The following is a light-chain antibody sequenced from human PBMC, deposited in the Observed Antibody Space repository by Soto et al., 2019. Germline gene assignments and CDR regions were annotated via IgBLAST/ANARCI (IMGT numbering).Light chain of an antibody. Sequence: SYELTQPPSVSVAPGQTARLTCGGNNIASKRVHWYQQKPGQAPVLVVYDDSARPSGIPERFSGSNSGNTATLTISRVEAGDEADYYCQVWDTVDNHVVFGGGTKLTVL. V-gene: IGLV3-21*02. J-gene: IGLJ3*02. CDR3: QVWDTVDNHVV. CDR2: DDS. CDR1: NIASKR.